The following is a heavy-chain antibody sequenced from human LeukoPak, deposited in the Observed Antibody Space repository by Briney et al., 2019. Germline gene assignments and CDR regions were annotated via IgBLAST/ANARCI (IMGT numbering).Heavy chain of an antibody. J-gene: IGHJ4*02. D-gene: IGHD4-17*01. CDR1: GFTFDDNA. CDR3: AKGGATVIDY. CDR2: INSDGIST. V-gene: IGHV3-74*01. Sequence: TARSLRLSCAASGFTFDDNAMHCVRQAPGKALVWVSRINSDGISTSYADSVNGRFTISRDNAKNTMYLQMNSLRAEDTAVYYCAKGGATVIDYWGQGTLVTVSS.